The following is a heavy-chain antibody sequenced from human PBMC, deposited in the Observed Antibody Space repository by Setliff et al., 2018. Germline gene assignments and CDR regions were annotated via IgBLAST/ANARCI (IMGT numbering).Heavy chain of an antibody. J-gene: IGHJ6*02. D-gene: IGHD2-21*01. Sequence: SETLSLTCAVSGYSISSGFSWVWIRQSPGKGLEWIGRILFSGDTYYNPSLNSRVTISADTSKNQFSLNLSSVTAADTAVYYCARDPAPGLFRPTYGMDVWGQGTTVTVSS. CDR2: ILFSGDT. CDR3: ARDPAPGLFRPTYGMDV. V-gene: IGHV4-38-2*02. CDR1: GYSISSGFS.